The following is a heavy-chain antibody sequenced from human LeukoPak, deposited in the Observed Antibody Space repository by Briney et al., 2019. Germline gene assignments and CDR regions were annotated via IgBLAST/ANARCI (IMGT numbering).Heavy chain of an antibody. D-gene: IGHD6-13*01. CDR2: IYYSGST. Sequence: ASETLSLTCTVSGGSISSSSYYWGWIRQPPGKGLEWIGSIYYSGSTNYNPSLKSRVTISVDTSKNQFSLKLSSVTAADTAVYYCARRSSSWVDYWGQGTLVTVSS. J-gene: IGHJ4*02. CDR3: ARRSSSWVDY. V-gene: IGHV4-39*07. CDR1: GGSISSSSYY.